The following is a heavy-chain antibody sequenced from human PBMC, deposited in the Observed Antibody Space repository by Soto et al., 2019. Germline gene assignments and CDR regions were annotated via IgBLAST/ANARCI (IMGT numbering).Heavy chain of an antibody. CDR2: IYYSGST. J-gene: IGHJ5*02. CDR3: ARRATSGGRFDP. Sequence: RSLICPDPDSAVRSGSYYWGWSRQPPGKGLEWIGYIYYSGSTFYNPSLKSRVIISADMSKNQFSLNLISVTAADTAVYYCARRATSGGRFDPWAQGILVTVSS. D-gene: IGHD1-26*01. CDR1: DSAVRSGSYY. V-gene: IGHV4-30-4*01.